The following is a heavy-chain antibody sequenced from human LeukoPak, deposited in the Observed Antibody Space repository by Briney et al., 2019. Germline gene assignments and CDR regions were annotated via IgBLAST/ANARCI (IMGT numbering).Heavy chain of an antibody. D-gene: IGHD2-2*01. CDR2: IYYSGGT. CDR1: GGPISSPY. V-gene: IGHV4-59*11. J-gene: IGHJ5*02. CDR3: ARVSYYCSSTSCYSEFDP. Sequence: SETLSLTCTVSGGPISSPYWSWIRPPPRKGLEWIGYIYYSGGTNYTPSLKSRVTISVDTSKTQFSLKLSSVTAADTAVYYCARVSYYCSSTSCYSEFDPWGEGTLVTVSS.